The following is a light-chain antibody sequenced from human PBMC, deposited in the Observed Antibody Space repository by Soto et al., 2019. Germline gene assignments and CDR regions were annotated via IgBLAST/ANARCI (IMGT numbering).Light chain of an antibody. CDR2: GAS. CDR1: QSVRTY. Sequence: ETVLTQSPATLSLSPGDTATLSCRASQSVRTYFAWYQQKSGQAPRLLIYGASGRATGVPDRFTGSGSGTDFTLTISSLEPEDSALYYCQQYASSPGTFGQGTKVAIK. V-gene: IGKV3-11*01. CDR3: QQYASSPGT. J-gene: IGKJ1*01.